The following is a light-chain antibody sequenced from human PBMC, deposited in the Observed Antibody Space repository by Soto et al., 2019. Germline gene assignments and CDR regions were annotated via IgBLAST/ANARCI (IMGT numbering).Light chain of an antibody. V-gene: IGKV3-20*01. CDR1: QSVSSSY. Sequence: EIVLTQSPGTLSLSPGERATLSCRASQSVSSSYLAWYQQKPGQAPRLLIYGASSRATGIPDRFSGSGSGTDFTLTISRLVPEDYAVYYCHYYCSLRTFGRGSNVEIK. CDR3: HYYCSLRT. J-gene: IGKJ1*01. CDR2: GAS.